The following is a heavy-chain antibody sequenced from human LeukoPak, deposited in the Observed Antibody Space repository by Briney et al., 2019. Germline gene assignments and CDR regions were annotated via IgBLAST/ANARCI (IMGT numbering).Heavy chain of an antibody. J-gene: IGHJ4*02. CDR3: ARDGYDILTGYYTVYFDY. V-gene: IGHV3-21*01. CDR2: ISSSSSYI. D-gene: IGHD3-9*01. Sequence: GGSLRLSCAASGFTFSSYSMNWVRQAPGKGLEWVSSISSSSSYIYYADSVKGRFTISRDNAKNLLYLQMNSLRAEDTAVYYCARDGYDILTGYYTVYFDYWGQGTLVTVSS. CDR1: GFTFSSYS.